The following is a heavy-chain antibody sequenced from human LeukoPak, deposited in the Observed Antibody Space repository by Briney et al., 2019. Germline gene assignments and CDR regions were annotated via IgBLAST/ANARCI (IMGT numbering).Heavy chain of an antibody. V-gene: IGHV3-48*03. J-gene: IGHJ4*02. CDR2: ISSSGSTI. Sequence: QPGGSLRLPCAASGFTFSSYEMNWVRQAPGKGLEWVSYISSSGSTIYYADSVKGRFTISRDNAKNSLYLQMNSLRAEDTAAYYCARESSGYSSTVDYWGQGTLVTVSS. D-gene: IGHD5-18*01. CDR3: ARESSGYSSTVDY. CDR1: GFTFSSYE.